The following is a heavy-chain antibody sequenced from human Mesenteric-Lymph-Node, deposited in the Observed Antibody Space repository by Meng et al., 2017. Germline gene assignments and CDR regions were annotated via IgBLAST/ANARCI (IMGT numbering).Heavy chain of an antibody. V-gene: IGHV3-47*01. CDR3: AKSGDPGAFDI. D-gene: IGHD1-26*01. J-gene: IGHJ3*02. CDR2: IGTGGDT. CDR1: GFAFSSYA. Sequence: GGSLRLSCAASGFAFSSYALHWVRRAPGKGLEWVSAIGTGGDTYYADSVMGRFTISRDNAKKSLYLHMNSLIAEDMAVYYCAKSGDPGAFDIWGQGTMVTVSS.